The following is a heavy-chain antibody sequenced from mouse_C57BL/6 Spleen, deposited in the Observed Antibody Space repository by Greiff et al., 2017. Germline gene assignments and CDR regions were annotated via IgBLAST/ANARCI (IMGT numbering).Heavy chain of an antibody. CDR3: ARGGFITTVVARGYFDY. D-gene: IGHD1-1*01. J-gene: IGHJ2*01. V-gene: IGHV1-72*01. CDR2: IDPNSGGT. CDR1: GYTFTSYW. Sequence: VQLQQSGAELVKPGASVKLSCKASGYTFTSYWMHWVKQRPGRGLAWIGRIDPNSGGTKYNEKFKSKDTLTVDKPSSTAYMQLSSLTSEDSAVYYCARGGFITTVVARGYFDYWGQGTTLTVSS.